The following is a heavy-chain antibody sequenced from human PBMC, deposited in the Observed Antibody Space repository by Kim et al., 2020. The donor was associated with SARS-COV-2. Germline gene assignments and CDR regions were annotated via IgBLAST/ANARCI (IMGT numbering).Heavy chain of an antibody. D-gene: IGHD3-10*01. CDR1: GGSFSGYY. J-gene: IGHJ4*02. V-gene: IGHV4-34*01. Sequence: SETLSLTCAVYGGSFSGYYWSWIRLPPGKGLEWIGEINRGGDTDYNSSLKSRITISVDTSKNQFSLKLTSVTAADTAVYYCARGRGSVSYYNWWGQGT. CDR2: INRGGDT. CDR3: ARGRGSVSYYNW.